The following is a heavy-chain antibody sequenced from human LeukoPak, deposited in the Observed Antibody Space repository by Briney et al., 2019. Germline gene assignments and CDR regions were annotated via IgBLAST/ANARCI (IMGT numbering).Heavy chain of an antibody. CDR2: ISHSGST. CDR3: ARLLIRSGGRRSLNWFDP. CDR1: GYSISSGYY. J-gene: IGHJ5*02. D-gene: IGHD2-15*01. Sequence: SETLSLTCTVSGYSISSGYYWGWIRQPPGKGLEWIGSISHSGSTYYNPSLKSRVTISVDTSKNQFSLTLSSVTAADTAVYYCARLLIRSGGRRSLNWFDPWGQGTLVTVSS. V-gene: IGHV4-38-2*02.